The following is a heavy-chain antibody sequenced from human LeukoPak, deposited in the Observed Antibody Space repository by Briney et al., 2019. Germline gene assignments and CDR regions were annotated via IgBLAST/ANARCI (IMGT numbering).Heavy chain of an antibody. CDR2: INHSGST. D-gene: IGHD3-22*01. CDR3: ARVAVGYYDSRGDAFDI. Sequence: SETLSLTCTVSGGSISSYYWSWIRQPPGKGLEWIGEINHSGSTNYNPSHKSRVTISVDTSKNQFSLKPSSVTAADTAVYYCARVAVGYYDSRGDAFDIWGQGTMVTVSS. CDR1: GGSISSYY. J-gene: IGHJ3*02. V-gene: IGHV4-34*01.